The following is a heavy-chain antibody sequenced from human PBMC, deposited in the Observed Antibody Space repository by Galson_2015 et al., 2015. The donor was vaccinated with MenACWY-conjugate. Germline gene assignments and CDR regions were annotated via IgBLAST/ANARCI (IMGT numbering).Heavy chain of an antibody. J-gene: IGHJ2*01. CDR3: AANMGRATISDWYFDL. CDR2: IIPILGIA. Sequence: SVKVSCKASGGTFSSYTISWVRQAPGQGLEWMGRIIPILGIANYAQKFQGRVTITADKSTSTAYMELSSLRSEDTAVYYCAANMGRATISDWYFDLWGRGTLVTVSS. CDR1: GGTFSSYT. D-gene: IGHD5-24*01. V-gene: IGHV1-69*02.